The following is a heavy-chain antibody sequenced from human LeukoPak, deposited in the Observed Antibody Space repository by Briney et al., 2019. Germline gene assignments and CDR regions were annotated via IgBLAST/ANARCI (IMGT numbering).Heavy chain of an antibody. CDR2: ISSSSSYI. CDR3: ARGRTGSYSSSWYSVGIINWFDP. CDR1: GFTFSSYS. J-gene: IGHJ5*02. Sequence: PGGSLRLSCAASGFTFSSYSMNWVRQAPGKGLEWVSSISSSSSYIYYADSVKGRFTISRDNAKNSLYLQMNSLRAEDTAVYYCARGRTGSYSSSWYSVGIINWFDPWGQGTLVTVSS. D-gene: IGHD6-13*01. V-gene: IGHV3-21*01.